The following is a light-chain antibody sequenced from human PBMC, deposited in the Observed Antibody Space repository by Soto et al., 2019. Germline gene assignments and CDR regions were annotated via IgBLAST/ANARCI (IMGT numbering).Light chain of an antibody. CDR1: QTVNAW. Sequence: DIQITQSPSTLSASLGDRVTITCRASQTVNAWLAWYQHKPGKAPKPLIYDASSLESGVPARFSGSGSGTEFILTISSLQPDDVGTYYCQQYNTHSGTFGQGTKV. CDR2: DAS. CDR3: QQYNTHSGT. J-gene: IGKJ1*01. V-gene: IGKV1-5*01.